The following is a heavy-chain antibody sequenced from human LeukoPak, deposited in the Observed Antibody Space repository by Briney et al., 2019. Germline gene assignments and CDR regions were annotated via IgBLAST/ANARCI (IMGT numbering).Heavy chain of an antibody. CDR2: IYWADDK. J-gene: IGHJ3*02. D-gene: IGHD6-13*01. CDR3: AHSLRLYSSSWRAFDI. Sequence: SGPTLVKPTQTLTLTCTFSGFSLSTSGVGVGWIRQPPGKALDRLAPIYWADDKRYSPSLKSRLPITKDTSKNQVVLTMTNMDPVDTATYYCAHSLRLYSSSWRAFDIWGEGTMVTVSS. V-gene: IGHV2-5*02. CDR1: GFSLSTSGVG.